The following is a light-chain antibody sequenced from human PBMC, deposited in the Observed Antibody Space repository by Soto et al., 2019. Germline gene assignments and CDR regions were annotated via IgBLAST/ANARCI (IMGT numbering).Light chain of an antibody. CDR2: EAS. V-gene: IGKV1-5*03. J-gene: IGKJ2*01. Sequence: DLRLTQSPSTLSASVGDRVTITCRARQSVSSSLAWYQQKPGKAPKLLISEASTLTDGVPPRFSGSGSGTDFTLTISSLQPDDFATYYCQQYLSHPYTFGQGTKVEI. CDR1: QSVSSS. CDR3: QQYLSHPYT.